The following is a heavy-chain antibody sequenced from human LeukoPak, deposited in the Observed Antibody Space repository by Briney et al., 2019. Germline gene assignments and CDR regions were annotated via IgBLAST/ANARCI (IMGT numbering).Heavy chain of an antibody. CDR3: ARGNKYQLRTVGNYYYYYMDV. Sequence: TSETLSLTCTVSGGSISSDNYYWGWIRQPAGKGLEWICRFYTSGSTNYNPSHKSRVTISVDTSKNQFSLKLSSLTAADTAVYYCARGNKYQLRTVGNYYYYYMDVWGKGTTVTVSS. CDR1: GGSISSDNYY. CDR2: FYTSGST. D-gene: IGHD2-2*01. V-gene: IGHV4-61*02. J-gene: IGHJ6*03.